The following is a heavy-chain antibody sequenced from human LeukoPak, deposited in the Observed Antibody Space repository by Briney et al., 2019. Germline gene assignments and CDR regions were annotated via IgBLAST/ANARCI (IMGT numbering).Heavy chain of an antibody. J-gene: IGHJ3*02. CDR2: INPNSGGT. CDR3: ARVAAAGTPMGAFDI. Sequence: EASVKVPCKASGYTFTGYYMHWVRQAPGQGLEWMGWINPNSGGTNYAQKFQGRVTMTRDTSISTAYMELSRLRSDDTAVYYCARVAAAGTPMGAFDIWGQGTMVTVSS. CDR1: GYTFTGYY. V-gene: IGHV1-2*02. D-gene: IGHD6-13*01.